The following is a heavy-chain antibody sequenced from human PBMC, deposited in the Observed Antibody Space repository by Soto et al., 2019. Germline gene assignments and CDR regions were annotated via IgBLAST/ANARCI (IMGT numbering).Heavy chain of an antibody. D-gene: IGHD6-13*01. J-gene: IGHJ3*02. CDR1: GYNFNRYW. CDR3: ARSLVNGTYEAFDI. Sequence: PGESLKISCKGSGYNFNRYWIGWVRQMPGKGLEWMGVIYPGDSDTGYSPSLQGQVTISADKSSSAAYLQWSNLQASDTATYYCARSLVNGTYEAFDIWGQGTMVTVSS. CDR2: IYPGDSDT. V-gene: IGHV5-51*01.